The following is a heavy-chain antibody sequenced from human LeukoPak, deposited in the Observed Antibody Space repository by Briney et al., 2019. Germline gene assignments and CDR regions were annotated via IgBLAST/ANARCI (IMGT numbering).Heavy chain of an antibody. D-gene: IGHD2-2*01. Sequence: ASVKVSCKASGYTFTGYYMHWVRQAPGQGLEWMGWINPNSGGTIYAQKFQGRVTMTRDTSISTAYMELSRLRSDDTAVYYCARGGRTPAANHLMLAYWGQGTLVTVSS. CDR1: GYTFTGYY. CDR2: INPNSGGT. V-gene: IGHV1-2*02. CDR3: ARGGRTPAANHLMLAY. J-gene: IGHJ4*02.